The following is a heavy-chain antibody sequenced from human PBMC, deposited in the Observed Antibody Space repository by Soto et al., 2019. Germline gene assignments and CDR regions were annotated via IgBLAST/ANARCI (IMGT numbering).Heavy chain of an antibody. Sequence: PSETLSLTCSVSGGSISSGDYYWSWIRQPPGKGLEWIGYIYHSGSTYYNPSLKSRVTISVDTSKNQFSLKLSSVTAADTAVYYCARDHDYYGSGPRYYYGMDVWGQGTTVTVSS. CDR2: IYHSGST. V-gene: IGHV4-30-4*01. CDR1: GGSISSGDYY. D-gene: IGHD3-10*01. J-gene: IGHJ6*02. CDR3: ARDHDYYGSGPRYYYGMDV.